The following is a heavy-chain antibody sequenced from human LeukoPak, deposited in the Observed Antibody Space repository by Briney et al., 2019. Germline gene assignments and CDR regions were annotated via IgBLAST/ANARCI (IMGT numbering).Heavy chain of an antibody. CDR1: GFTFSSYG. Sequence: GRSLRLSCAASGFTFSSYGMHWVRQAPGKGLEWVAVIWYDGSNKYYADSVKGRFTISGDNSKNTLYLQMNSLRAEDTAVYYCASFSGYSYGLQAFYWVQGTLVNVSS. D-gene: IGHD5-18*01. CDR2: IWYDGSNK. CDR3: ASFSGYSYGLQAFY. J-gene: IGHJ4*02. V-gene: IGHV3-33*01.